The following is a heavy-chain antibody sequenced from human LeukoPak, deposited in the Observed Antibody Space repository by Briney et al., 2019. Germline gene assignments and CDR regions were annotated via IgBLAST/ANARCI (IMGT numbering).Heavy chain of an antibody. V-gene: IGHV3-21*01. CDR3: ARDGSGADWYAFDI. CDR1: GFTFSSYS. CDR2: ISSSSSYV. D-gene: IGHD3-10*01. J-gene: IGHJ3*02. Sequence: TGGPLRLSCAASGFTFSSYSMNWVRQAPGKGLEWVSSISSSSSYVYYADSVKGRFTISRDNAKNSLYLQMNSLRAEDTAVYYCARDGSGADWYAFDIWGQGTMVTASS.